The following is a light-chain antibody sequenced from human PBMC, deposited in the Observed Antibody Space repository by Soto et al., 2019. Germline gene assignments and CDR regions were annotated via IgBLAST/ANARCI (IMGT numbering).Light chain of an antibody. CDR2: KAS. Sequence: DIQMTQSPSTLSASVGDRVTITCRASQNINTWLAWYQQKPGKAPKLLIYKASSLESGVPSRFSGSGSGTEFTLTISSLQPDDFATYYCQQYNSYSMYTFGQVTKLEIK. J-gene: IGKJ2*01. CDR3: QQYNSYSMYT. V-gene: IGKV1-5*03. CDR1: QNINTW.